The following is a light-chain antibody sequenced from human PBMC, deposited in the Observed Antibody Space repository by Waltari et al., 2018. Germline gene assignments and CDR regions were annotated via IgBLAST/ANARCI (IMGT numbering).Light chain of an antibody. J-gene: IGLJ2*01. CDR1: NFGTST. CDR3: QVWESSSEVL. V-gene: IGLV3-21*01. Sequence: SYVLTQPPSVSVAPGTTATITCGGNNFGTSTVHWYQRKPGQAPVLLIYYDDDRPSGIPERFSGSASGNTATLTISRVEAGDEADYYCQVWESSSEVLFGGGTKLTVL. CDR2: YDD.